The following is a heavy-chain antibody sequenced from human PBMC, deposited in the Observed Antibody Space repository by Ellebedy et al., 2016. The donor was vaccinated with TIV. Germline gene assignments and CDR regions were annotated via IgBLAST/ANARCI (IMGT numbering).Heavy chain of an antibody. Sequence: SLKISXAASGFTFDDYAMHWVRQAPGKGLEWVSGISWNSGSIGYADPVKGRFTISRDNAKNSLYLQMNSLRAEDTALYYCAKAPYCRGGRCYPPDYWGQGTLVTVSS. CDR2: ISWNSGSI. CDR1: GFTFDDYA. V-gene: IGHV3-9*01. D-gene: IGHD2-15*01. J-gene: IGHJ4*02. CDR3: AKAPYCRGGRCYPPDY.